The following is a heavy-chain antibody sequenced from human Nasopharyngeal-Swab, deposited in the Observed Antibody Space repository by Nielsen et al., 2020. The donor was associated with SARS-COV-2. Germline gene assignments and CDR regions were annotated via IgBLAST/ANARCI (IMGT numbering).Heavy chain of an antibody. V-gene: IGHV4-39*07. CDR2: IYYSGST. D-gene: IGHD5-18*01. CDR3: ARDRGRGYSYGSFHY. Sequence: WVRQPARKGLEWIGSIYYSGSTYYNPSLKSRVTISVDTSKNQFSLKLSSVTAADTAVYYCARDRGRGYSYGSFHYWGQGTLVTVSS. J-gene: IGHJ4*02.